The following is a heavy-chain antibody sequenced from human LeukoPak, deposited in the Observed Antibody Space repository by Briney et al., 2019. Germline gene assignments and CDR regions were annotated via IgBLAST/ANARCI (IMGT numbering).Heavy chain of an antibody. V-gene: IGHV3-53*01. Sequence: GGSLRLSCAASGFTVSSNYMSWVRQAPGKGLEWVSVSYSGGSSYYADSVKGRFTISRDNSKNTLYLQMNSLRAEDTAVYYCAKTLPLWFGELFDYWGQGTLVTVSS. J-gene: IGHJ4*02. CDR2: SYSGGSS. D-gene: IGHD3-10*01. CDR1: GFTVSSNY. CDR3: AKTLPLWFGELFDY.